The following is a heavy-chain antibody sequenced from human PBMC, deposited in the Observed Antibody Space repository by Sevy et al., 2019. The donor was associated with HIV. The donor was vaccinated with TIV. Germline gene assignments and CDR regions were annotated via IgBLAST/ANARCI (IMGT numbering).Heavy chain of an antibody. CDR3: ARGYYYGSGSYYYYFDY. CDR2: INHSGST. D-gene: IGHD3-10*01. CDR1: GGSFSGYY. V-gene: IGHV4-34*01. J-gene: IGHJ4*02. Sequence: SETLSLTCAVYGGSFSGYYWSWIRQPPGKGLEWIGEINHSGSTNYNPSLKSRVTISVDTSKNQFSLKLSSVTAADTAVYCCARGYYYGSGSYYYYFDYWGQGTLVTVSS.